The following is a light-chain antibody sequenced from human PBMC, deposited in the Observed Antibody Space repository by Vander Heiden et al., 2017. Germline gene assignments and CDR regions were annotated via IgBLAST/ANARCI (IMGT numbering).Light chain of an antibody. J-gene: IGKJ5*01. Sequence: EIVLPQSPGTLSLSPGERATLSCRASQSISRNSLAWYQQKPGQTPRLLIFGASFRAPGIPDRFSGSGSGTDFTLTISRLEPEDFAVFYCQQDGRSPITFGQGTRLEIK. V-gene: IGKV3-20*01. CDR1: QSISRNS. CDR3: QQDGRSPIT. CDR2: GAS.